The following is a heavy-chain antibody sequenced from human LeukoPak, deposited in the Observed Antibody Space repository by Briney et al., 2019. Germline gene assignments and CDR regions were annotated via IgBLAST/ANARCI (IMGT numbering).Heavy chain of an antibody. V-gene: IGHV3-15*01. CDR3: TTGVEYCSSTSCYDVGDYYYYMDV. J-gene: IGHJ6*03. CDR2: IKSKTDGGTT. Sequence: GGSLRLSCAASGFTFSNAWMSWVRQAPGKGLEWVGRIKSKTDGGTTDYAAPVKRRFTISRDDSKNTLYLQMNSLKTEDTAVYYCTTGVEYCSSTSCYDVGDYYYYMDVWGKGTTVTVSS. D-gene: IGHD2-2*01. CDR1: GFTFSNAW.